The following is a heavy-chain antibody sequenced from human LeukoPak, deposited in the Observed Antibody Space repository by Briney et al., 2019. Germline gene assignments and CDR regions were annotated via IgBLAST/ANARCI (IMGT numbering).Heavy chain of an antibody. D-gene: IGHD3-9*01. CDR3: ARDSIAGYSLSW. J-gene: IGHJ4*02. Sequence: PSETLSLTCGVSGGFIINGKWWSWVRQPPGKGLEWIGEISHSGSPNYNPSLKGRLTISVDTAKNQFSLKLSSVTAADTAVYYCARDSIAGYSLSWWGQGTLVTVSS. CDR2: ISHSGSP. CDR1: GGFIINGKW. V-gene: IGHV4/OR15-8*01.